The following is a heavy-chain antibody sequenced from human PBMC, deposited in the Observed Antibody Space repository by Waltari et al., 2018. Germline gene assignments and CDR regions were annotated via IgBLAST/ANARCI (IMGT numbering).Heavy chain of an antibody. CDR2: IRSDGAYT. J-gene: IGHJ4*02. CDR1: GFTFSRHW. Sequence: EVQLVESGGGLVQPGGSLRLSCAASGFTFSRHWMHWVRQAPGKGLVWVSRIRSDGAYTSYADSVRGRFTISRDNAGNTLFLQMNSLRAEDTAVYFCARDRSGVTGTAADYWGQGTLVTVSS. D-gene: IGHD1-20*01. CDR3: ARDRSGVTGTAADY. V-gene: IGHV3-74*01.